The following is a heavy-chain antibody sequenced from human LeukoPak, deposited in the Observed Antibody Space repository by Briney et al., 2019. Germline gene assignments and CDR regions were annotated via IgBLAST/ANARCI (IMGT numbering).Heavy chain of an antibody. CDR2: IIPILGIA. J-gene: IGHJ6*02. CDR3: ARADIYGDYSPNGMDV. V-gene: IGHV1-69*04. D-gene: IGHD4-17*01. CDR1: GGTFSSYA. Sequence: SVKVSCKASGGTFSSYAISWVRQAPGQGLEWMGRIIPILGIANYAQKFQGRVTITADKSTSTAYMELSSLRSEDTAVYYCARADIYGDYSPNGMDVWGQGTTVTVSS.